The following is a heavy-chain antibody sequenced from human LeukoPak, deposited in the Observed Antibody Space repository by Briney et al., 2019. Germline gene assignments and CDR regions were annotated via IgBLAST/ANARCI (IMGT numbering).Heavy chain of an antibody. J-gene: IGHJ4*02. CDR3: AREHCGGDCYSYYFDY. CDR1: GYSFTSYV. V-gene: IGHV1-18*01. D-gene: IGHD2-21*02. CDR2: ISTYNGNT. Sequence: ASVKVSCKASGYSFTSYVISWVRQAPGQGLEWMGWISTYNGNTNYAQNLRGRVTMTTDTSTSTAYMELRSLRSDDTAVYYCAREHCGGDCYSYYFDYWGQGTLVTVSS.